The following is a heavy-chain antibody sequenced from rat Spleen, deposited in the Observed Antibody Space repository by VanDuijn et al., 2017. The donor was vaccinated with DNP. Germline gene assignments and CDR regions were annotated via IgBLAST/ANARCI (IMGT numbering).Heavy chain of an antibody. J-gene: IGHJ2*01. CDR1: GYSITSCCR. CDR2: INSAGSI. D-gene: IGHD4-2*01. CDR3: ARWSDYFDY. Sequence: VQLQESGPGLVEPSQSLSLTCSVTGYSITSCCRWTWIRKFPGHKLEWMGYINSAGSIEYNPSLKGRISITRDTSKNQFFLHLNSVTTEDTATYYCARWSDYFDYWGQGVMVTVSS. V-gene: IGHV3-3*01.